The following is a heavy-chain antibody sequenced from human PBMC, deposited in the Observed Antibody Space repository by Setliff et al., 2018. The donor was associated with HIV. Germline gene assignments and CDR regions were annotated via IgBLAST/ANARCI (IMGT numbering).Heavy chain of an antibody. V-gene: IGHV4-4*07. CDR1: GGSISSYY. Sequence: KLPETLSLTCSVSGGSISSYYWSWIRQPAGKGLEWIGRIYARGGTNYNPSLESRVTMSVDTSMNQFSLKLTSVTAADTAVYYCVGDETTVTFDYWGQGTLVTVSS. CDR2: IYARGGT. D-gene: IGHD4-17*01. CDR3: VGDETTVTFDY. J-gene: IGHJ4*02.